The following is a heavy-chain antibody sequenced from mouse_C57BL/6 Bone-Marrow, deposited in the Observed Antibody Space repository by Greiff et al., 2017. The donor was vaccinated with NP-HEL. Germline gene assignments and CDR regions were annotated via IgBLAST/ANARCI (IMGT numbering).Heavy chain of an antibody. CDR2: ISNGGGST. CDR1: GFTFSDYY. CDR3: ARLNSPYYYGSSYDYFDY. J-gene: IGHJ2*01. V-gene: IGHV5-12*01. Sequence: EVKVVESGGGLVQPGGSLKLSCAASGFTFSDYYMYWVRQTPEKRLEWVAYISNGGGSTYYPANVKGRFTISRDNAKNTLYLQMSRLKSEDTAMYYCARLNSPYYYGSSYDYFDYWGQGTTLTVSS. D-gene: IGHD1-1*01.